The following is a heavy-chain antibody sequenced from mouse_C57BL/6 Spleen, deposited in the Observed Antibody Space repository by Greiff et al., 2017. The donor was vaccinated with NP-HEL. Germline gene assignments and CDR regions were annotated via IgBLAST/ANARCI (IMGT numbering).Heavy chain of an antibody. V-gene: IGHV3-6*01. D-gene: IGHD1-1*01. CDR3: ARGITTVVGDYAMDY. CDR2: ISYDGSN. CDR1: GYSITSGYY. Sequence: EVKLVESGPGLVKPSQSLSLTCSVTGYSITSGYYWNWIRQFPGNQLEWMGYISYDGSNNYNPSLKNRISITRDTSKNQFFLKLNSVTTEDTATYYCARGITTVVGDYAMDYWGQGTSVTVSS. J-gene: IGHJ4*01.